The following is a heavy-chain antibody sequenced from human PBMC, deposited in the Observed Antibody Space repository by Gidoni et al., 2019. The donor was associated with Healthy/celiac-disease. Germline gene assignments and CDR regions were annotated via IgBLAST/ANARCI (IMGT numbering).Heavy chain of an antibody. Sequence: QVQLVQSGAQVKKPGASVKVSCKGSGYTLTELSMHWVRQAPGTGLEWMGGFDPEDGETIYAHKFQGRVTMHEDTSTDTAYMGLSSLRSEDPSVYYRATLGLRGVNWFDPWGQGTLVTVSS. V-gene: IGHV1-24*01. CDR2: FDPEDGET. J-gene: IGHJ5*02. D-gene: IGHD5-12*01. CDR1: GYTLTELS. CDR3: ATLGLRGVNWFDP.